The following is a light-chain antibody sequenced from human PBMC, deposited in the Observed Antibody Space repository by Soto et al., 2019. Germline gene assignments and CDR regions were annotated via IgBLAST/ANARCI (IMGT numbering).Light chain of an antibody. Sequence: EIVLTQSPGTLSLSPGERATLSCRASQSVSKNYLAWYQQKPGQAPRVLIYSASNRATGIPDRFSGSGSGTDFTLTISRLEPEDFAVYYCHQYGSSPTFGQGTEVEIK. CDR3: HQYGSSPT. V-gene: IGKV3-20*01. CDR2: SAS. CDR1: QSVSKNY. J-gene: IGKJ1*01.